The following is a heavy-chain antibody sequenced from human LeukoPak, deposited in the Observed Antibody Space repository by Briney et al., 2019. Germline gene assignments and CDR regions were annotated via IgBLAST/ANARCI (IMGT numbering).Heavy chain of an antibody. CDR2: INWNSDNI. D-gene: IGHD6-6*01. V-gene: IGHV3-9*01. CDR1: GFTFDDYA. J-gene: IGHJ4*02. CDR3: AKAYRWGSSSSPVGY. Sequence: GGSLRLSCAASGFTFDDYAMPWVRQAPGKGLEWVSGINWNSDNIGYADSVKGRFTISRDSAKNSLFLQMNSLRAEDTAFYYCAKAYRWGSSSSPVGYWGQGTLVTVSS.